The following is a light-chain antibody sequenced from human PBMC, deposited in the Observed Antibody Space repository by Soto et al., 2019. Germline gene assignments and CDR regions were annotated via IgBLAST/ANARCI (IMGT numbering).Light chain of an antibody. CDR3: MKGTHWPQI. J-gene: IGKJ3*01. Sequence: DVVMTQSPLSLPVTLGQPSSISCRSSQSLVYSDGNTFLSWFQQRPGQSPRPLIYKVSNRDSGVPDRCSGSGSGTDFTLKITGVEVEDVGVYYCMKGTHWPQIFGPRTMVDI. CDR1: QSLVYSDGNTF. V-gene: IGKV2-30*01. CDR2: KVS.